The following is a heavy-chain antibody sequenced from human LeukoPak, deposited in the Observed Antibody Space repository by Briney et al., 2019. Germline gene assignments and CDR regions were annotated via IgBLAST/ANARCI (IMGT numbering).Heavy chain of an antibody. J-gene: IGHJ4*02. CDR2: INPNNGGT. CDR1: GYTFTGYY. Sequence: ASVKVSCKASGYTFTGYYMHWVRQAPGQGLEWMGWINPNNGGTNYAQKFQGRVTMTRDTSISTGYMELSRLRSDDTAVYYCARGSQLGIVHGLIDYWGQGTLDTVSS. V-gene: IGHV1-2*02. CDR3: ARGSQLGIVHGLIDY. D-gene: IGHD7-27*01.